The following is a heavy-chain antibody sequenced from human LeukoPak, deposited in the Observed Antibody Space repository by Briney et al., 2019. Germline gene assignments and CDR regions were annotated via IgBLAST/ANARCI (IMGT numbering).Heavy chain of an antibody. Sequence: SVNVSCKTSGGSLSSYAITWVRQAPGQGLDWMGWIITVFGTTNYAQRFEGRVTITADVDSSTAYLGLTSLPSEDTALYFCARQGALRQDYYMDVWGNGTTVIVSS. J-gene: IGHJ6*03. CDR3: ARQGALRQDYYMDV. CDR1: GGSLSSYA. V-gene: IGHV1-69*13. CDR2: IITVFGTT.